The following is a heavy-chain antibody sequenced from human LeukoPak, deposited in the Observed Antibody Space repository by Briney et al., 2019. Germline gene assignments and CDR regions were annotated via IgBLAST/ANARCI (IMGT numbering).Heavy chain of an antibody. CDR3: ATLLHSISYFI. CDR2: IYPEDSDT. CDR1: GYKFTDYW. D-gene: IGHD6-13*01. J-gene: IGHJ3*02. Sequence: KSLKISCRGSGYKFTDYWIAWVRQMPGKGLEWMGVIYPEDSDTTYRPSLQGQATRSVRKSITTPYLHGHSLRPSRPGARYRATLLHSISYFIWGQGTMITVSS. V-gene: IGHV5-51*01.